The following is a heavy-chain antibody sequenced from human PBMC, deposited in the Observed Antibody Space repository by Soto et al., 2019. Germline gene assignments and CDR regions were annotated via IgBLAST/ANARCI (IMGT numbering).Heavy chain of an antibody. CDR2: IYSGGST. J-gene: IGHJ6*02. CDR1: GFTVSSNY. CDR3: ARDQVDPRYYYYGMDV. D-gene: IGHD3-9*01. V-gene: IGHV3-53*01. Sequence: LRLSCAASGFTVSSNYMSWVRHAPGKGLEWVSVIYSGGSTYYADSVKGRFTISRDNSKNTLYLQMNSLRAEDTAVYYCARDQVDPRYYYYGMDVWGQGTTVTVSS.